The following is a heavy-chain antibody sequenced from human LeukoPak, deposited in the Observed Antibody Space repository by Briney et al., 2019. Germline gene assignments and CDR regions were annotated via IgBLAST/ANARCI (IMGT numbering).Heavy chain of an antibody. V-gene: IGHV3-30*04. CDR3: ARDLGTTEGNWFDP. Sequence: GGSLRLSCAASGFTFSSYAMHWVRQAPGKGLERVAVISYDGSNKYYADSVKGRFTISRDNSKNTLYLQMNSLRAEDTAVYYCARDLGTTEGNWFDPWGQGTLVTVSS. J-gene: IGHJ5*02. D-gene: IGHD1-1*01. CDR2: ISYDGSNK. CDR1: GFTFSSYA.